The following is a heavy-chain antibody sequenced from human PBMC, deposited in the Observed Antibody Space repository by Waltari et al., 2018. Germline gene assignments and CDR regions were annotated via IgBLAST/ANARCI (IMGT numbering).Heavy chain of an antibody. J-gene: IGHJ4*02. CDR3: ARCLARGAARYGSGVDY. CDR1: GYSISSGYY. D-gene: IGHD6-19*01. Sequence: QVQLQESGPGLVKPSETLSLTCAVSGYSISSGYYWGWIRQPPGKGLEWIGSIYHRGSTDYNPSLKSLVTISVDTSKYQFSLKLRSVTAADTYVYYGARCLARGAARYGSGVDYWGQGTLVTVSS. CDR2: IYHRGST. V-gene: IGHV4-38-2*01.